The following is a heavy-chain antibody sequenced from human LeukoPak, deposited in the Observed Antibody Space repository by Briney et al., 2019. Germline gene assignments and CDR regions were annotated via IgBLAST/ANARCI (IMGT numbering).Heavy chain of an antibody. Sequence: ASVKVSCKASGGTFSSYAISWVRQAPGQGLEWMGGIIPIFGTANYAQKFQGRVTITADESTSTAYMELSSLRSEDTAVYYCARDKYGDYSFDYWGQGTLVTVSS. CDR2: IIPIFGTA. V-gene: IGHV1-69*13. CDR3: ARDKYGDYSFDY. D-gene: IGHD4-17*01. CDR1: GGTFSSYA. J-gene: IGHJ4*02.